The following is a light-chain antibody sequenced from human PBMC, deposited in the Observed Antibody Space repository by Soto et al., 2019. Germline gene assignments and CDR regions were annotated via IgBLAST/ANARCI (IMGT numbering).Light chain of an antibody. CDR2: AAS. J-gene: IGKJ1*01. CDR1: QSIVTY. CDR3: QQSYSTHWT. V-gene: IGKV1-39*01. Sequence: DIQMTQSPSSLSASVGDRVTITCRASQSIVTYLNWYQQKPGKAPKLLIYAASSLQSGVPSRFSGSGSGTDFTLTISSLQPEDFATYYCQQSYSTHWTFGQGTKVDIK.